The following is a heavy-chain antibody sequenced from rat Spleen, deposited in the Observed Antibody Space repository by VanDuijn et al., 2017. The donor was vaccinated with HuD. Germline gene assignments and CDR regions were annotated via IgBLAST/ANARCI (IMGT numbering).Heavy chain of an antibody. J-gene: IGHJ2*01. CDR1: GFTFSDYY. CDR2: ISTGGGNT. D-gene: IGHD1-1*01. Sequence: EVQLVESGGGLVQSGRSLKLSCAASGFTFSDYYMAWVRQAPTKGLEWVASISTGGGNTYYRDSVKGRFTISRDNAKSTLYLQMDSLRSEDTATYYCARHEGYYYSGEGDYFDYWGQGVMVTVSS. CDR3: ARHEGYYYSGEGDYFDY. V-gene: IGHV5-25*01.